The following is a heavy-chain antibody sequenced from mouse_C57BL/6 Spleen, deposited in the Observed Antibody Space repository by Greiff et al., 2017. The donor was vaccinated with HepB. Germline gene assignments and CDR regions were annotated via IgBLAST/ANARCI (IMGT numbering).Heavy chain of an antibody. D-gene: IGHD1-1*01. CDR2: ISYDGSN. CDR1: GYSITSGYY. J-gene: IGHJ4*01. Sequence: DVQLQESGPGLVKPSQSLSLTCSVTGYSITSGYYWNWIRQFPGNKLEWMGYISYDGSNNYNPSLKNRISITRDTSKNQFFLKLNSVTTEDTATYYCARDGYYGRGDYWGQGTSVTVSS. CDR3: ARDGYYGRGDY. V-gene: IGHV3-6*01.